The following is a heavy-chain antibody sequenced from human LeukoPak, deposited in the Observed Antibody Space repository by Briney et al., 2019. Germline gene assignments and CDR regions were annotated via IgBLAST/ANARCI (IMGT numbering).Heavy chain of an antibody. Sequence: SETLSLTCTVSGGSISSYYWSWIRQPPGKGLEGIGYIYYSGSTNHNPSLKSRVTISVDTSKNQFSLKLSSVTAADTAVYYCASATHYYYYGMDVWGQGTTVTVSS. V-gene: IGHV4-59*01. J-gene: IGHJ6*02. CDR2: IYYSGST. D-gene: IGHD2-15*01. CDR3: ASATHYYYYGMDV. CDR1: GGSISSYY.